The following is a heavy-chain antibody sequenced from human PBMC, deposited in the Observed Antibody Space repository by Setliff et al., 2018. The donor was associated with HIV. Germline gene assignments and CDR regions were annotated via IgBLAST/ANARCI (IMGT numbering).Heavy chain of an antibody. D-gene: IGHD5-18*01. V-gene: IGHV4-39*01. CDR3: AKRPGYGYPFHI. J-gene: IGHJ3*02. CDR1: GGSISSTTYW. CDR2: IYYNGNT. Sequence: PSETLSLTCTVSGGSISSTTYWWGWIRQPPGKGLEWIGTIYYNGNTFYDPSLKSRVTISIDMSKNQFSLKLTSVDAADTAVYYCAKRPGYGYPFHIWGQGTMVTVS.